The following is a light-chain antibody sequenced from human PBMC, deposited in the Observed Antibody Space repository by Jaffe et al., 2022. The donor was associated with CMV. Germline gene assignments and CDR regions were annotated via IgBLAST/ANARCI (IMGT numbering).Light chain of an antibody. J-gene: IGLJ2*01. Sequence: QSVLTQPPSVSGAPGQRVTISCTGSSSNIGAGFDVHWYQHLPGTAPKILIYRSSDRPSGVPDRFSGSRSGTSASLAITGLQAEDEADYYCQSYDSRLNGPGIFGGGTKLTVL. CDR3: QSYDSRLNGPGI. CDR2: RSS. V-gene: IGLV1-40*01. CDR1: SSNIGAGFD.